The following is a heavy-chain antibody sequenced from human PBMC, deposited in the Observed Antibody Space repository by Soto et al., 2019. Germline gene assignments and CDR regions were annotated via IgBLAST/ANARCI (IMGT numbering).Heavy chain of an antibody. Sequence: GGSLRLSCAASGFTFSSYGMHWVRQAPGKGLEWVAVISYDGSNKYYADSVKGRFTISRDNSKNTLYLQMNSLRAEDTAVYYCAKEKAAAGTGGMDVWGQGTTVTVSS. CDR1: GFTFSSYG. CDR2: ISYDGSNK. J-gene: IGHJ6*02. D-gene: IGHD6-13*01. V-gene: IGHV3-30*18. CDR3: AKEKAAAGTGGMDV.